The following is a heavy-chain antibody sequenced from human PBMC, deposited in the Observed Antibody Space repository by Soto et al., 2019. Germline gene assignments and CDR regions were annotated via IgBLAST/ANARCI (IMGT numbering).Heavy chain of an antibody. Sequence: LTCAVYGGSFSGYYWSWIRQPPGKGLEWIGYIYYSGSTNYNPSLKSRVTISVDTSKNQFSPKLSSVTAADTAVYYCASAQYDFFDYWGQGTLVTVSS. D-gene: IGHD3-3*01. J-gene: IGHJ4*02. CDR3: ASAQYDFFDY. V-gene: IGHV4-59*01. CDR1: GGSFSGYY. CDR2: IYYSGST.